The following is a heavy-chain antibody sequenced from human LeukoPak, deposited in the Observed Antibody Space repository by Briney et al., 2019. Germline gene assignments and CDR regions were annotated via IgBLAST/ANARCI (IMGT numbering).Heavy chain of an antibody. CDR3: ARGSRVVGAYWFDP. V-gene: IGHV4-34*01. CDR2: INHSGST. CDR1: GGSFSGYY. J-gene: IGHJ5*02. Sequence: SETLSLTCAVYGGSFSGYYWSWLRQPPGKGLEWIGEINHSGSTNYNPSLKSRVTISVDTSKNQFSLKLSSVTAADTAVYYCARGSRVVGAYWFDPWGQGTLVTVSS. D-gene: IGHD1-26*01.